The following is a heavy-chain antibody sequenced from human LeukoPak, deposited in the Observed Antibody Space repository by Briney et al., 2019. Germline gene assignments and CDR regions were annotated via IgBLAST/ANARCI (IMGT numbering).Heavy chain of an antibody. CDR1: GGTFSSYA. J-gene: IGHJ4*02. Sequence: SVKVSCKASGGTFSSYAISWVRQAPGQGLEWMGGLIPIFGTANYAQKFQGRVTITTDESTSTAYMELSSLRSEDTAVYYCARSDVWSERLHFDYWGQGTLVTVSS. D-gene: IGHD3-3*01. CDR3: ARSDVWSERLHFDY. CDR2: LIPIFGTA. V-gene: IGHV1-69*05.